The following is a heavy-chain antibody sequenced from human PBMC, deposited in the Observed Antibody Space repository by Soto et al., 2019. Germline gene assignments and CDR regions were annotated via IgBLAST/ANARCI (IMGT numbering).Heavy chain of an antibody. D-gene: IGHD6-13*01. V-gene: IGHV3-33*01. CDR2: IWYDGSNK. CDR3: ARDKVWSSSYYYYGMDV. J-gene: IGHJ6*02. Sequence: GGSLRLSCAASGFTFSSYVMHWVRQAPGKGLEWVAVIWYDGSNKYYADSVKGRFTISRDNSKNTLYLQMNSLRAEDTAVYYCARDKVWSSSYYYYGMDVWGQGTTVTVSS. CDR1: GFTFSSYV.